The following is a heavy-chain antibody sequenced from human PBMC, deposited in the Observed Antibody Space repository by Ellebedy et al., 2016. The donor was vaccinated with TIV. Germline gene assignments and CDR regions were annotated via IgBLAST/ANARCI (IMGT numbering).Heavy chain of an antibody. V-gene: IGHV1-69*13. Sequence: SVKVSCXASGGTFSSYAISWVRQAPGQGLEWMGGIIPIFGTANYAQKFQGRVTITADESTSTAYMELSSLRSEDTAVYYCARDTFEWSSSGYQPLDYWGQGTLVTVSS. D-gene: IGHD3-22*01. CDR3: ARDTFEWSSSGYQPLDY. CDR1: GGTFSSYA. J-gene: IGHJ4*02. CDR2: IIPIFGTA.